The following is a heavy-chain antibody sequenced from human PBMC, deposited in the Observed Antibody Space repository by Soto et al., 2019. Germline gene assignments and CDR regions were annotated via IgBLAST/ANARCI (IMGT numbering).Heavy chain of an antibody. CDR2: ISSSRSTI. Sequence: GGPLRLSCAASGFTFSSYSMNWVRQAPGKGLEWVSYISSSRSTIYYADSVKGRFTISRDNAKNQLYLKMNSLRAEDTAVYYCARDVAGIFFSKQYDWFDPWGQRTLVTVSS. V-gene: IGHV3-48*01. D-gene: IGHD3-9*01. CDR1: GFTFSSYS. J-gene: IGHJ5*02. CDR3: ARDVAGIFFSKQYDWFDP.